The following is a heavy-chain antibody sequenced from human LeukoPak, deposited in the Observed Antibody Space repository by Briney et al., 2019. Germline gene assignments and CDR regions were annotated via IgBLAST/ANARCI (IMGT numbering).Heavy chain of an antibody. D-gene: IGHD6-19*01. CDR3: ARAPWGSSGWYIGAPQNDAFDI. CDR1: GGSFSGYY. Sequence: SETLSLTCAVYGGSFSGYYWSWIRQPPGKGLEWIGEINHSGSTNYNPSLKSRVTISVDTSKNQFSLKLSSVTAADTAVYYCARAPWGSSGWYIGAPQNDAFDIWGQGTMVTVSS. CDR2: INHSGST. V-gene: IGHV4-34*01. J-gene: IGHJ3*02.